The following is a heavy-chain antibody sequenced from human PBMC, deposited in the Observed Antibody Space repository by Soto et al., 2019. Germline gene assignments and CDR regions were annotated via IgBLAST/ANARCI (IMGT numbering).Heavy chain of an antibody. CDR3: TTDLVVVVPGGNWFDP. CDR1: GFTFSNAW. V-gene: IGHV3-15*01. D-gene: IGHD2-2*01. CDR2: IKSKTDGGTT. Sequence: GGSLRLSCAASGFTFSNAWMSWVRQAPGKGLEWVGRIKSKTDGGTTDYAAPVKGRFTISRDDSKNTLYLQMNSLKTEDTAVYYCTTDLVVVVPGGNWFDPWGQGTLVTVPS. J-gene: IGHJ5*02.